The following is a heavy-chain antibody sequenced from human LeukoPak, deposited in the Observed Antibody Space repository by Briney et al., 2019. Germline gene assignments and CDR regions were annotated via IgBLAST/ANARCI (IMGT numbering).Heavy chain of an antibody. CDR3: ARRRGSGYSSGWYDPYYFDY. CDR2: IIPIFGTA. CDR1: GYTFTGYY. V-gene: IGHV1-69*06. J-gene: IGHJ4*02. Sequence: SVRVSCKASGYTFTGYYMHWVRQAPGQGLEWMGGIIPIFGTANYAQKFQGRVTITADKSTSPAYLQWSSLKASDTAMYYCARRRGSGYSSGWYDPYYFDYWGQGTLVTVSS. D-gene: IGHD6-19*01.